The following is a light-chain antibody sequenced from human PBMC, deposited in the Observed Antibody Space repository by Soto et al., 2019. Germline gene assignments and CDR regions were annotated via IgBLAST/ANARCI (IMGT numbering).Light chain of an antibody. Sequence: EIVLTQSSATLSLSPGERATLSCRASQSVTSNALAWYQQKPGQAPRLLIYGVSSRATGIPDRFSGSGSGTDFTLTISSLEPADFAVYYCQQRSKWPLTFGGGTKVEIK. CDR1: QSVTSN. CDR3: QQRSKWPLT. J-gene: IGKJ4*01. CDR2: GVS. V-gene: IGKV3-11*01.